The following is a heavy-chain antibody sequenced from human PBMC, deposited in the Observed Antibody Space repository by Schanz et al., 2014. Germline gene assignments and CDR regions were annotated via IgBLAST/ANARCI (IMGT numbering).Heavy chain of an antibody. CDR1: GYTFTTYA. Sequence: QIQLVQSGPEVKKPGASVRVSCKASGYTFTTYAMSWVRQAPGQGLEWMGWISVYNHNKEYDQKFQGRVTMTTDTSTSTAYMALTDLRSDDTAVYYCARSAGRDFWSGYYTRFDYWGQGTLVTVSS. CDR2: ISVYNHNK. D-gene: IGHD3-3*01. CDR3: ARSAGRDFWSGYYTRFDY. V-gene: IGHV1-18*01. J-gene: IGHJ4*02.